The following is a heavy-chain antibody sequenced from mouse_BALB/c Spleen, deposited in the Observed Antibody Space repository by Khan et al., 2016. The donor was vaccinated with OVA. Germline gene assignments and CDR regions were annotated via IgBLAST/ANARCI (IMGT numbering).Heavy chain of an antibody. CDR3: ARGWDWYFDV. CDR2: IRLKSNIYAT. J-gene: IGHJ1*01. D-gene: IGHD3-3*01. Sequence: EVKLEVSGGGLVQPGGSMKLSCVASGFTFSNYWMNWVRQSPEKGFEWVAEIRLKSNIYATHYAVSVRGRFTISRDDSRSSVYLQMNNLGAEDTGIYYCARGWDWYFDVWGAGTTVTVSS. CDR1: GFTFSNYW. V-gene: IGHV6-6*02.